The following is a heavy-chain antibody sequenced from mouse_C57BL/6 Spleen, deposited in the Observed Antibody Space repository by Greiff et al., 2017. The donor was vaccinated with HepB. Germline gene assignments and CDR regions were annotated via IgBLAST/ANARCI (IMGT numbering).Heavy chain of an antibody. V-gene: IGHV5-16*01. Sequence: EVMLVESEGGLVQPGSSIKLSCTASGFTFSDYYMAWVRQVPEKGLEWVANINYDGSSTYYLDSLKSRFIISRDNAKNILYLQLSSLKSEDTATYYCAREWGFTGFDYWGQGTTLTVSS. D-gene: IGHD4-1*01. J-gene: IGHJ2*01. CDR3: AREWGFTGFDY. CDR2: INYDGSST. CDR1: GFTFSDYY.